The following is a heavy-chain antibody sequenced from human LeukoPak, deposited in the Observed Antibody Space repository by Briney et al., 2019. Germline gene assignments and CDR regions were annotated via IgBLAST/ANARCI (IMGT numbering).Heavy chain of an antibody. CDR3: AKDFRNYYYYYMDV. J-gene: IGHJ6*03. V-gene: IGHV3-33*06. CDR2: IWYDGSNK. CDR1: GFTFSSYG. Sequence: GRSLRLSCAASGFTFSSYGMHWVRQAPGKGLEWMAVIWYDGSNKYYADSVKGRFTISRDNSKNSLYLQMNSLRAEDTAVYYCAKDFRNYYYYYMDVWGKGTTVTVSS.